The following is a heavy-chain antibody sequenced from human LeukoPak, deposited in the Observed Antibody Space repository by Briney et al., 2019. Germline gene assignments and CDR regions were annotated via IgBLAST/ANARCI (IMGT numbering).Heavy chain of an antibody. D-gene: IGHD6-13*01. J-gene: IGHJ5*02. CDR3: ARDSSNWFDP. V-gene: IGHV3-33*01. CDR2: IWYDGSDK. CDR1: GFTFSSYG. Sequence: GGSLRLSCAASGFTFSSYGMHWVRQAPGKGLEWVALIWYDGSDKYYADSLKGRFTISRDNSKNTLYLEMNNLRAEDTAVYYCARDSSNWFDPWGQGALVTVSS.